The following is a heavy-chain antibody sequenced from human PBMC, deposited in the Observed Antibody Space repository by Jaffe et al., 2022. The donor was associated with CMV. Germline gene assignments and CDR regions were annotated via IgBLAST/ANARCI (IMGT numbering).Heavy chain of an antibody. CDR2: IWYDGSNK. Sequence: QVQLVESGGGVVQPGRSLRLSCAASGFTFSSYGMHWVRQAPGKGLEWVAVIWYDGSNKYYADSVKGRFTISRDNSKNTLYLQMNSLRAEDTAVYYCARDFPQGDYYGSGSPYGMDVWGQGTTVTVSS. J-gene: IGHJ6*02. D-gene: IGHD3-10*01. CDR1: GFTFSSYG. V-gene: IGHV3-33*01. CDR3: ARDFPQGDYYGSGSPYGMDV.